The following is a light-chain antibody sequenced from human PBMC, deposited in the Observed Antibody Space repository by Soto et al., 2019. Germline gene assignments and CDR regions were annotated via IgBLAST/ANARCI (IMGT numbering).Light chain of an antibody. V-gene: IGKV3-15*01. CDR1: QSVSSN. CDR3: QKYNNWPPYT. Sequence: EIVMTHSPATLSVSPGERATLSCRASQSVSSNLAWYQQKPGQAPRLLIYGASTRATGIPARFSGSGSGTEFTLTISSLQSEDFAVYSCQKYNNWPPYTLGQGTKLEIK. CDR2: GAS. J-gene: IGKJ2*01.